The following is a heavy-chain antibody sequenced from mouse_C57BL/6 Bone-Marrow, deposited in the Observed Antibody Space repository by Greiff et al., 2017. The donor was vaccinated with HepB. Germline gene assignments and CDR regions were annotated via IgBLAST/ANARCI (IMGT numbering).Heavy chain of an antibody. J-gene: IGHJ2*01. CDR3: ARRANWDGGFDY. Sequence: VQLQQSGAELVRPGASVKLSCKASGYTFTDYYINWVKQRPGQGLEWIARIYPGSGNTYYNEKFKGKATLTAEKSSSTAYMQLSSLTSEDSAVYFCARRANWDGGFDYWGQGTTLTVSS. V-gene: IGHV1-76*01. D-gene: IGHD4-1*01. CDR2: IYPGSGNT. CDR1: GYTFTDYY.